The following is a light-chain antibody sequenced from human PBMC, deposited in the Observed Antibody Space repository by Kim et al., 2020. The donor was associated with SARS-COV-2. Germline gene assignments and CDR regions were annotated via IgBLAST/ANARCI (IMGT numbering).Light chain of an antibody. CDR1: HGSSSY. J-gene: IGKJ2*01. CDR3: QQYYNYPRT. V-gene: IGKV1-8*01. CDR2: GAS. Sequence: GDDTPIGRGRRHGSSSYLAWYQQKPGKAPKLLIYGASSMQSGIPERFSGSGSGTDFTLTISSLESEDFVAYYCQQYYNYPRTFGQGTKLEI.